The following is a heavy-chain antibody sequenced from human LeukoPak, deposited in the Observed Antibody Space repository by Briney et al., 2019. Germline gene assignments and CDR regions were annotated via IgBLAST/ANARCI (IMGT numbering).Heavy chain of an antibody. D-gene: IGHD6-13*01. CDR3: ARGDSSSWYEGYYFDY. J-gene: IGHJ4*02. CDR2: IYTSGST. CDR1: GGSISSYY. Sequence: ETLSLTCTVSGGSISSYYWSWIRQPAGKGLEWIGRIYTSGSTNYNPSLKSRVTMSVDTSKNQFSLKLSSVTAADTAVYYCARGDSSSWYEGYYFDYWGQGTLVTVSS. V-gene: IGHV4-4*07.